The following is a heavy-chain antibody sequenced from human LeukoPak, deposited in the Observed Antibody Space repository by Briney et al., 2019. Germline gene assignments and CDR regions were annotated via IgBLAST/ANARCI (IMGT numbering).Heavy chain of an antibody. D-gene: IGHD3-10*01. CDR1: GFTFSSYA. CDR2: FSGSGGST. J-gene: IGHJ4*02. V-gene: IGHV3-23*01. Sequence: GGSLRLSCAASGFTFSSYAMSWVRQAPGKGLECISGFSGSGGSTYYADSVKGRFTISRDNSKNTLYLQMNSLRAEDTAVYYCAKEDHYYGSGSYFDYWGQGTLVTVSS. CDR3: AKEDHYYGSGSYFDY.